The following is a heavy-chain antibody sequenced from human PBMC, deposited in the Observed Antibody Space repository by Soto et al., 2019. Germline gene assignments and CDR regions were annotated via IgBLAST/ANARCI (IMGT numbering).Heavy chain of an antibody. CDR3: AKADGEQWLLPHLDK. CDR1: GFSFRKYA. V-gene: IGHV3-23*01. D-gene: IGHD6-19*01. Sequence: EVQLLESGGGLVQPGGSLRLSCVGSGFSFRKYAMNWVRQAPGKGLEWVSGISCCGGSTSYADSVKGRFSIARDDSTNTLSLQMNNLRVEDTAQYYCAKADGEQWLLPHLDKWGQGTLVTVS. J-gene: IGHJ4*02. CDR2: ISCCGGST.